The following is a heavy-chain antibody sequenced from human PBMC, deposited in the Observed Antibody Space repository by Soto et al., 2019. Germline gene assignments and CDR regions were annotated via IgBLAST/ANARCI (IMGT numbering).Heavy chain of an antibody. D-gene: IGHD3-3*02. CDR3: ARHFWSGYYPFDY. J-gene: IGHJ4*02. CDR1: GFTFSSYA. Sequence: EVQLLESGGGLVQPGGSLRLSCAAPGFTFSSYAMSWVRQAPGKGLEWVSAISGSGGSTYYADSVKGRFTISRDNSKNTLYLQMNSLRAEDTAVYYCARHFWSGYYPFDYWGQGTLVTVSS. V-gene: IGHV3-23*01. CDR2: ISGSGGST.